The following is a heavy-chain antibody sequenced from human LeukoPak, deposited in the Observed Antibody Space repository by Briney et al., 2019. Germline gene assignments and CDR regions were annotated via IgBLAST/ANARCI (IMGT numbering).Heavy chain of an antibody. CDR2: IYYSGST. J-gene: IGHJ6*02. CDR1: GGSVSSGSYY. Sequence: PSETLSLTCTVSGGSVSSGSYYWSWIRQPPGKGLEWIGYIYYSGSTNYNPSLKSRVTISVDTSKNQFSLKLSSVTAADTAVYYCARAPPGWYYGMDVWGQGTTVTVSS. CDR3: ARAPPGWYYGMDV. V-gene: IGHV4-61*01. D-gene: IGHD2-15*01.